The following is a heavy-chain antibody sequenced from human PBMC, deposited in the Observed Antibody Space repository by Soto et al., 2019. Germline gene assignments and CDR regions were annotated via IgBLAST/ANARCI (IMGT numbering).Heavy chain of an antibody. CDR1: GGSISSGGYS. J-gene: IGHJ3*02. CDR3: ARGSGWRDAFDI. D-gene: IGHD6-19*01. V-gene: IGHV4-30-2*01. Sequence: PSETLSLTCAVSGGSISSGGYSWSWIRQPPGKGLEWIGYIYHSGSIYYNPSLKSRVTISVDRSKNQFSLKLSSVTAADTAVYYCARGSGWRDAFDIWGQGTMVTVS. CDR2: IYHSGSI.